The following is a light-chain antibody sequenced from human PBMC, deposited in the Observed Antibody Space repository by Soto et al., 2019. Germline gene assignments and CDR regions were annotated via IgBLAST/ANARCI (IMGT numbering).Light chain of an antibody. CDR1: QSVSSN. J-gene: IGKJ1*01. CDR2: GAS. Sequence: EIVMTQSPATLSVSPGERATLSCRASQSVSSNLAWYQQKPGQTPRLLIYGASTRATGIPARFSGSGSGTEFPLTISSLQSGDFAHYCCQQYHNWPPGTFGQGTKVEIK. CDR3: QQYHNWPPGT. V-gene: IGKV3-15*01.